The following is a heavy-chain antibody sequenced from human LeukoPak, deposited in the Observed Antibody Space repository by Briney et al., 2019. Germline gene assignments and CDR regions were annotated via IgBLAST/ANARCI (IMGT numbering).Heavy chain of an antibody. D-gene: IGHD3-10*01. CDR2: ISASGTTI. CDR1: GFTFSSYE. J-gene: IGHJ6*02. Sequence: GGYLSLSCAAYGFTFSSYEMNWLRQAPGKGLEWVSYISASGTTIYYADSVKGRFTISRDNSKNKLYLQMSSLRAEDTAVYYCARHFGVISKGVYYYYYGLDVWGQGTTVTVSS. CDR3: ARHFGVISKGVYYYYYGLDV. V-gene: IGHV3-48*03.